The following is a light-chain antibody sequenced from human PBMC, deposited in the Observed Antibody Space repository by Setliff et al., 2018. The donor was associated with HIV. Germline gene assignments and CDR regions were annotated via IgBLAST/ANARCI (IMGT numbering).Light chain of an antibody. Sequence: QSVLTQPASVSVSPGQSITISCTGTSSDVGGYSYVSWYQQHPGRAPKLIIYEVKNRPSGVSSRFSGSKSGNTASLTISGLQAEDEADYYCSSYAITNTLPFGTGTKVTVL. CDR2: EVK. CDR1: SSDVGGYSY. J-gene: IGLJ1*01. V-gene: IGLV2-14*01. CDR3: SSYAITNTLP.